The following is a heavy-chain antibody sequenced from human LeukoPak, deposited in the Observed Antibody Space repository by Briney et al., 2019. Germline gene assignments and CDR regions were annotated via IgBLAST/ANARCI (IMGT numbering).Heavy chain of an antibody. V-gene: IGHV3-21*01. D-gene: IGHD3-3*02. CDR1: GFNFNTYS. CDR2: LSSSSSYI. Sequence: GGSLRLSCAASGFNFNTYSMNWVRQAPGKGLEWVSSLSSSSSYIYYADSVKGRFTISRDNAKNSLYLQMDSLRAEDTAVYYCARDRLPISSPWGFSGYWGQGTLVTVSS. J-gene: IGHJ4*02. CDR3: ARDRLPISSPWGFSGY.